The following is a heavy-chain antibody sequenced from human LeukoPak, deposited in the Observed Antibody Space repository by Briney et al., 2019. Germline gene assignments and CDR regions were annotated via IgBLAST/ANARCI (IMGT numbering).Heavy chain of an antibody. D-gene: IGHD2-21*02. J-gene: IGHJ4*02. V-gene: IGHV4-34*01. CDR2: INHSGNT. CDR1: GGSFSVYY. CDR3: ARGGFYCGGDCYVDY. Sequence: SETLSITCAVYGGSFSVYYWSWIRQPPGKGLEWIGEINHSGNTNYNPSLKSRVTISVDTSKNQFSLKLSSVTAADTAVYYCARGGFYCGGDCYVDYWGQGTLVTVSS.